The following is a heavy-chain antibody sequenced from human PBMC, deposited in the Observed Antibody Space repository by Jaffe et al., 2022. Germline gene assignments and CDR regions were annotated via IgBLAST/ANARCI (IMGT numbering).Heavy chain of an antibody. D-gene: IGHD1-20*01. V-gene: IGHV3-23*01. J-gene: IGHJ6*03. CDR1: GFTFSSYA. CDR3: AKDLTGTYLWNYYMDV. Sequence: EVQLLESGGGLVQPGGSLRLSCAASGFTFSSYAMSWVRQAPGKGLEWVSAISGSGGSTYYADSVKGRFTISRDNSKNTLYLQMNSLRAEDTAVYYCAKDLTGTYLWNYYMDVWGKGTTVTVSS. CDR2: ISGSGGST.